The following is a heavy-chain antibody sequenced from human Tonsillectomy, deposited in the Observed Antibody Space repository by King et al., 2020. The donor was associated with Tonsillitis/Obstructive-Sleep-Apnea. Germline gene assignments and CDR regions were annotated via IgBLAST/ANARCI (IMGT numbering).Heavy chain of an antibody. J-gene: IGHJ3*02. CDR2: ISTSSSYI. Sequence: VQLVESGGGLVKPGGSLRLSCAASGFTFSTYSMSWVRQAPGKGLEWVSSISTSSSYIYYGNSVKGRFTISRDNAKNSLYLQMNSLRAEDTAVYNCARDSDDAFDIWGQGTMVTVSS. CDR3: ARDSDDAFDI. V-gene: IGHV3-21*01. CDR1: GFTFSTYS.